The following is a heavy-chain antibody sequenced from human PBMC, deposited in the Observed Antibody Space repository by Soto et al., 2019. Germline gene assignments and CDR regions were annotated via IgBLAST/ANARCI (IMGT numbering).Heavy chain of an antibody. J-gene: IGHJ6*02. Sequence: QVQLVQSGAEVKKPGSSVKVSCKASGGTFSSYAISWVRQAPGQGLEWMGGIIPIFGTANYAQKFQGRVTITADESTSTAYMELSSLRSEDTAVYYCARANMVRGVAYYYYYGMDVWGQGTTVTVSS. V-gene: IGHV1-69*12. CDR3: ARANMVRGVAYYYYYGMDV. D-gene: IGHD3-10*01. CDR2: IIPIFGTA. CDR1: GGTFSSYA.